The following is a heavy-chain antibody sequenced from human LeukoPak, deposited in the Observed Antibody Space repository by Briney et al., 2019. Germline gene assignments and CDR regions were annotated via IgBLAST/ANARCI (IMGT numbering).Heavy chain of an antibody. Sequence: GGSLRLSCAISGITLSNYGMSWVRQAPGKGLQWVAGISGSGGNTNYADSVKGRFTISRDNRKDTLYLQMNSLRAEDTAVYFCAKRGVVIRVILVGFHKEAYYFDSWGQGALVTVSS. D-gene: IGHD3-22*01. J-gene: IGHJ4*02. V-gene: IGHV3-23*01. CDR2: ISGSGGNT. CDR3: AKRGVVIRVILVGFHKEAYYFDS. CDR1: GITLSNYG.